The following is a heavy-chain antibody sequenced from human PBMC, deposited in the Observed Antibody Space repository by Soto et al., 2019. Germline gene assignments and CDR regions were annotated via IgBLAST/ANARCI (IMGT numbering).Heavy chain of an antibody. D-gene: IGHD3-9*01. V-gene: IGHV3-74*01. CDR1: GFPFSSYW. CDR3: AREYYGLLTGYYTDS. CDR2: ISGDGVTT. Sequence: EVQLVESGGDLVQRGGSLRLSCAASGFPFSSYWMHWVRHTPGKGLDWVARISGDGVTTYYADSVTGRFTVSRDNAKNTLSLKISGLRAEDTAVYYCAREYYGLLTGYYTDSWGQGTLVSVSS. J-gene: IGHJ4*02.